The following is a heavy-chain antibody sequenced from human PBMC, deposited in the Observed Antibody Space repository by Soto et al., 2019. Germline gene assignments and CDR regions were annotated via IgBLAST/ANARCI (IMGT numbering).Heavy chain of an antibody. J-gene: IGHJ4*02. CDR1: GYSFTGLD. CDR2: MEPSSGRT. CDR3: ERGVTAGVDY. Sequence: QVQLVQSGAEARVPGASVKVSCKASGYSFTGLDINWVRQTTGQGLEWRGWMEPSSGRTGYAQKFQGRVTMTRDTYINTSYKELSSITPDDTAFYYYERGVTAGVDYWGQGTLVTVCS. V-gene: IGHV1-8*01. D-gene: IGHD2-21*02.